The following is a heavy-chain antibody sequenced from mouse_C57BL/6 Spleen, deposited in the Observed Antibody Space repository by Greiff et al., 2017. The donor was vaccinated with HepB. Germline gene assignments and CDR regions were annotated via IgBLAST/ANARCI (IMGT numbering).Heavy chain of an antibody. CDR2: IYPGSGNT. V-gene: IGHV1-76*01. J-gene: IGHJ4*01. Sequence: VQLQQSGAELVRPGASVKLSCKASGYTFTDYYINWVKQRPGQGLEWIARIYPGSGNTYYNEKFKGKATLTAEKSSSTAYMQLSSLTSEDSAVYFCARETIHDYAMDYWGQGTSVTVSS. CDR3: ARETIHDYAMDY. CDR1: GYTFTDYY.